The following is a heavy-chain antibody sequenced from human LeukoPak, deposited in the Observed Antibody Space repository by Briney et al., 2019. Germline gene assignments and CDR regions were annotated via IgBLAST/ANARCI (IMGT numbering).Heavy chain of an antibody. CDR1: GGTFSSYA. D-gene: IGHD3-22*01. J-gene: IGHJ4*02. CDR3: ARGTGDSSGYYYVY. Sequence: SVKVSCTASGGTFSSYAISWVRQAPGQGPEWMGGIIPIFGRANYAQKFQGRVTITADESTSTAYMELSSLRSEDTAVYYYARGTGDSSGYYYVYWGQGTLVTVSS. V-gene: IGHV1-69*13. CDR2: IIPIFGRA.